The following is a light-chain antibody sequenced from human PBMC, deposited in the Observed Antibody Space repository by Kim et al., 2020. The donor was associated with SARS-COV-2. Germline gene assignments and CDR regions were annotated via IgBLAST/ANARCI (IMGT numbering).Light chain of an antibody. CDR1: TGAVTSGHY. CDR2: STD. CDR3: LLHYTGAQV. Sequence: PGRTVTLTCTSRTGAVTSGHYPKWFQQKTGQPPRPLIYSTDRKHSRTTARLSGSLLGGKAALTLSAARPEDEGGYYCLLHYTGAQVFGGGTRLTVL. J-gene: IGLJ2*01. V-gene: IGLV7-43*01.